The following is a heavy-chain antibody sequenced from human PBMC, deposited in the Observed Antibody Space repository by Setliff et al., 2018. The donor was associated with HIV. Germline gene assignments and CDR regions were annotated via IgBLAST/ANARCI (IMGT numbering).Heavy chain of an antibody. CDR1: GFTFSDYY. CDR2: ISSSCSTI. D-gene: IGHD3-10*01. J-gene: IGHJ6*02. CDR3: ARGSLRGVLALGMDV. Sequence: LRLSCAASGFTFSDYYMSWIRQAPGQGLEWVSYISSSCSTIYYADSVKGRFTISRDNAKNSLYLQMNSLRAEDTAVYYCARGSLRGVLALGMDVWGQGTTGTGSS. V-gene: IGHV3-11*04.